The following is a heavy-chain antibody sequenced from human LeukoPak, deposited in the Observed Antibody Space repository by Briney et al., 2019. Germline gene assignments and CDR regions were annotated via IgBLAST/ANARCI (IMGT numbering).Heavy chain of an antibody. D-gene: IGHD1-20*01. CDR2: INPNGDAT. CDR1: GYTFTKYL. CDR3: ARPLFCAFDNCGYWLDP. J-gene: IGHJ5*02. Sequence: ASVKVSCKTSGYTFTKYLIHWVRQAPGQGLEWVGTINPNGDATNYAPRLQGRLTLTQDTSTSTVYMELRGLTPDDTAAYYCARPLFCAFDNCGYWLDPWGPGTLVTVSS. V-gene: IGHV1-46*01.